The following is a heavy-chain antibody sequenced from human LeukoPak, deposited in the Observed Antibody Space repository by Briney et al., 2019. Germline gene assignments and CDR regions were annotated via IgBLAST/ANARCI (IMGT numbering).Heavy chain of an antibody. D-gene: IGHD3-22*01. CDR1: GFTFSSYD. J-gene: IGHJ4*02. V-gene: IGHV3-23*01. CDR3: AKSTMIVVAYGRGSLFDY. Sequence: GGSLRLSCTVSGFTFSSYDMSWVRQAPGKGLEWVSTISDNGDRTYYADSVKGRFTVSRDNSKNTLYLQMNSLRAEDTAVYYCAKSTMIVVAYGRGSLFDYWGQGTLVTVSS. CDR2: ISDNGDRT.